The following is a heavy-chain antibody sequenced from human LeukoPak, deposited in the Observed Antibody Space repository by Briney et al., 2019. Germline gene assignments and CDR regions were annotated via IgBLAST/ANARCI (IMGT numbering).Heavy chain of an antibody. Sequence: SETLSLTCAVSGGSISSGGFSWSWIRQPPGKGLEWIGYMYHGGSTYYNPSLESRVTISVDRSKNQFSLKLSSVTAADTAVNYCASTNDFGDYVGAWGQGTLVTVSS. CDR2: MYHGGST. J-gene: IGHJ5*02. CDR3: ASTNDFGDYVGA. D-gene: IGHD4-17*01. CDR1: GGSISSGGFS. V-gene: IGHV4-30-2*01.